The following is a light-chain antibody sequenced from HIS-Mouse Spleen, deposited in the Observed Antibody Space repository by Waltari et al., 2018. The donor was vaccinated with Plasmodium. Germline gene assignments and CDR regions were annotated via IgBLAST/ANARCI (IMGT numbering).Light chain of an antibody. CDR1: QSISNY. J-gene: IGKJ1*01. CDR3: QQSYSTWT. CDR2: AAS. Sequence: DIQMTQSPSSLSASVGDRVTINCRASQSISNYLNWYQQKPGKAPKFLIYAASTLQSGVPSRFSGSGSGTDFTLTISSLQPEDFATYYCQQSYSTWTFGQGT. V-gene: IGKV1-39*01.